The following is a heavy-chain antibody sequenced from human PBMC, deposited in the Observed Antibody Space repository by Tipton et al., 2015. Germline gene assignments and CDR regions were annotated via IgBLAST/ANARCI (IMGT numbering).Heavy chain of an antibody. CDR2: IQYSGST. CDR1: SDSISKYY. Sequence: TLSLTCTVSSDSISKYYWSWIRQPPGKELEWIGYIQYSGSTYYNPSLKSRVTISIDRFKNQFSLKLSSVTAADTAVYYCASPSLPHARGDYYCQPWVQGSLVTVSS. V-gene: IGHV4-59*08. CDR3: ASPSLPHARGDYYCQP. D-gene: IGHD4-17*01. J-gene: IGHJ5*02.